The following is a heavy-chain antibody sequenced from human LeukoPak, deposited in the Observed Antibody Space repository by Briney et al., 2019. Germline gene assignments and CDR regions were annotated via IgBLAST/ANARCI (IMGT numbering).Heavy chain of an antibody. V-gene: IGHV3-7*01. CDR3: ARFGYVAAVDV. D-gene: IGHD2-15*01. CDR2: INPAGSET. J-gene: IGHJ4*02. Sequence: GGSLRLSCAASGFSFSAYWMTWDRQAPGTGLEWVANINPAGSETYYVDPVKGRFSISRDNAKNLVYLQMNSLRAEDTAVYHCARFGYVAAVDVWGQGTPVTVSS. CDR1: GFSFSAYW.